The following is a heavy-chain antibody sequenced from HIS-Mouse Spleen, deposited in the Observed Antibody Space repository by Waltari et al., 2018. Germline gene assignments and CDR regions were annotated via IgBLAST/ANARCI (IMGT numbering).Heavy chain of an antibody. CDR3: ARERRGPGWFDP. J-gene: IGHJ5*02. V-gene: IGHV3-7*01. Sequence: EVQLVESGGGLVQPGGSLRLSCAASGFTFSSYWMSWVRQAPGKGLEWVANIKQGGSEEYYVDSVKGRFTISRDNAKNSLDLQMNSLRAEDTAVYYCARERRGPGWFDPWGQGTLVTVSS. D-gene: IGHD5-12*01. CDR2: IKQGGSEE. CDR1: GFTFSSYW.